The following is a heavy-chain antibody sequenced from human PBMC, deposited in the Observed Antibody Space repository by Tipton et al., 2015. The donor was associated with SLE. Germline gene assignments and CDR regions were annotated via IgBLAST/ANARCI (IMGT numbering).Heavy chain of an antibody. V-gene: IGHV1-46*01. J-gene: IGHJ3*02. CDR1: GYTFTSYY. Sequence: QSGAEVKKPGASVKVSCKASGYTFTSYYMHWVRQAPGQGLEWMGIINPSGGSTSYAQKFQGRVTMTRDTSTSTVYMELSSLRSDDTAVYYCAGDGYYDAFDIWGQGTMVTVSS. CDR3: AGDGYYDAFDI. CDR2: INPSGGST. D-gene: IGHD1-26*01.